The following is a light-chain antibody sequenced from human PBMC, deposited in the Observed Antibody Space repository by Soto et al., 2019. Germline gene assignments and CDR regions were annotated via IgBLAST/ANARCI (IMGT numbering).Light chain of an antibody. CDR2: EVS. CDR3: SSYTGSNTFVV. J-gene: IGLJ2*01. CDR1: SSDVGGYNY. V-gene: IGLV2-8*01. Sequence: QSALTQSPSASGFPGPSVTISCTGTSSDVGGYNYVSWYPHHPGKAPKLMIYEVSKRPSGLPHRFSGSKSGNTASLTVSGRRAEDEADYYCSSYTGSNTFVVFGGGTKLTVL.